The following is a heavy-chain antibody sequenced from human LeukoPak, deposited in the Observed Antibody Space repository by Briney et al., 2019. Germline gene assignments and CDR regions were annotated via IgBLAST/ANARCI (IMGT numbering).Heavy chain of an antibody. CDR2: IKHDGLEK. Sequence: GGPLRLFCAASRFTFSRYWMSWVHQAPGKGLEWVANIKHDGLEKYSVDSVKGRFTISRDNAKNSLYLQMNSLRAEDTAVYYCARDDSTGSHYFDLWGRGTLVTVSS. CDR3: ARDDSTGSHYFDL. J-gene: IGHJ2*01. CDR1: RFTFSRYW. V-gene: IGHV3-7*01. D-gene: IGHD2-8*02.